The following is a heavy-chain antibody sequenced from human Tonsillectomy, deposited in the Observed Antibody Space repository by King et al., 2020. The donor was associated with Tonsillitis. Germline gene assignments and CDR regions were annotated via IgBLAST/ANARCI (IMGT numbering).Heavy chain of an antibody. D-gene: IGHD3-3*01. CDR3: ARINNDFWSGYADY. V-gene: IGHV2-70*01. Sequence: VTLKESGPALVKPTQTLTLTCSFSGFSLSTSGMCVSWIRQPPGKALEWLALIDWDGDTYYTTSLRTRLTISKDTSKNQVVLTMTNMDPVDTATYYCARINNDFWSGYADYWGQGALVTVSS. CDR2: IDWDGDT. J-gene: IGHJ4*02. CDR1: GFSLSTSGMC.